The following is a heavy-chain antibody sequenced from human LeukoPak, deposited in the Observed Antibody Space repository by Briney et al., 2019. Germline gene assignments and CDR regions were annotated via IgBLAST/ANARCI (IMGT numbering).Heavy chain of an antibody. D-gene: IGHD2-21*01. V-gene: IGHV1-69*13. CDR3: ARYSHELDLDYYYGMDV. J-gene: IGHJ6*02. Sequence: GASVKVSCKASGGTVSSYAISWVRQAPGQGLEWMGGIIPIFGTANYAQKFQGRVTITADESTSTAYMELSSLRSEDTAVYYCARYSHELDLDYYYGMDVWGQGTTVTVSS. CDR2: IIPIFGTA. CDR1: GGTVSSYA.